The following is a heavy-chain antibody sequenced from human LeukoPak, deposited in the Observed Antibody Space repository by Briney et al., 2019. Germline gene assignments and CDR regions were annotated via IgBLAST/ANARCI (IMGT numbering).Heavy chain of an antibody. V-gene: IGHV3-11*01. J-gene: IGHJ6*02. CDR2: ISSSGSTI. D-gene: IGHD3-10*01. Sequence: GGSLRLSCAASGFTFSDYYMSWIRQAPGKGLEWVSYISSSGSTIYYADSVKGRFTISRDNAKNSLYLQMNSLRAEDTAVYYCARVGEFGITMVRGVGYSMDVWGQGTTVTVSS. CDR1: GFTFSDYY. CDR3: ARVGEFGITMVRGVGYSMDV.